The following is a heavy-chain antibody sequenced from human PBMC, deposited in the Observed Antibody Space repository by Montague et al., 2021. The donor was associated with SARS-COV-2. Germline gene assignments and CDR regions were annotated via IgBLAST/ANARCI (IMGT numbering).Heavy chain of an antibody. V-gene: IGHV2-70*01. CDR3: ARIKWELLSSYDYCMDV. J-gene: IGHJ6*02. Sequence: PALVKPTQTLTLTCTFSGFSLSTSGMCVSWIRQPPGKALEWLALIDWDDDKYYSTSLKTRLTISKDTSKNQVVLTMTNMDPVDTATYYCARIKWELLSSYDYCMDVWGQGTTVTVSS. CDR2: IDWDDDK. CDR1: GFSLSTSGMC. D-gene: IGHD1-26*01.